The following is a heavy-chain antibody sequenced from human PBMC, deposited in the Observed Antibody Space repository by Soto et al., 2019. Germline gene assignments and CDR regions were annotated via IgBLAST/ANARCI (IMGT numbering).Heavy chain of an antibody. D-gene: IGHD6-19*01. Sequence: QDQLVQSGVEVKKPGASVKVSCKASGYSFTNYGITWVRQAPGQGFEWMGWISAYNGNTNYAQKFQGRVTMTPDASTSTAYFYCARDRGVAPPVAGNTHYYYYMDVWGKGTTVTVSS. CDR1: GYSFTNYG. CDR2: ISAYNGNT. CDR3: THYYYYMDV. V-gene: IGHV1-18*01. J-gene: IGHJ6*03.